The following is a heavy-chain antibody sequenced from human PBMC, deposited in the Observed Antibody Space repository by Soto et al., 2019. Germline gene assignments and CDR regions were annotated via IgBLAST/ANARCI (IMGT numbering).Heavy chain of an antibody. Sequence: ASETLSLTCAVSGGSISSSNWWSWVRQPPGKGLEWIGEIYHSGSTNYNPSLKSRVTISVDKSKNQFSLKLSSVTAADTAVYYCARASGIAVAGPFDYWGQGTLVTVSS. CDR3: ARASGIAVAGPFDY. CDR1: GGSISSSNW. J-gene: IGHJ4*02. V-gene: IGHV4-4*02. D-gene: IGHD6-19*01. CDR2: IYHSGST.